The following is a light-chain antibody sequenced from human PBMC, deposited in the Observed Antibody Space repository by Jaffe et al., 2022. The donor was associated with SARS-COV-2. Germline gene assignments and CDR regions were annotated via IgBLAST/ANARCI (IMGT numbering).Light chain of an antibody. Sequence: QSVVTQPPSVSGAPGQRVTISCTGTSSNIGAGYDVNWYQQLPGTAPKLLIYANTNRPSGVSDRFFGSKSGTSASLAITGLQAEDEADYYCQSYDNMLSVWVFGGGTKLTVL. J-gene: IGLJ3*02. V-gene: IGLV1-40*01. CDR2: ANT. CDR3: QSYDNMLSVWV. CDR1: SSNIGAGYD.